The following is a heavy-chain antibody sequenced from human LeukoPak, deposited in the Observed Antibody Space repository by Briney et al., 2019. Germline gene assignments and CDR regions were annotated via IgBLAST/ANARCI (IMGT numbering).Heavy chain of an antibody. CDR1: GYTFTSYG. CDR2: ISAYNGNT. J-gene: IGHJ1*01. CDR3: ARDEGYCSSTSCYTRSYFQH. D-gene: IGHD2-2*02. V-gene: IGHV1-18*01. Sequence: GASVKVSCKASGYTFTSYGISCVRQAPGQGLEWMGWISAYNGNTNYAQKLQGRVTMTTDTSTSTAYMELRSLRSDDTAVYYCARDEGYCSSTSCYTRSYFQHWGQGTLVTVSS.